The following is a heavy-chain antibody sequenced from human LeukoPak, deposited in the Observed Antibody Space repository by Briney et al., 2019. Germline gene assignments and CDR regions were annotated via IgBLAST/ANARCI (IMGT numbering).Heavy chain of an antibody. D-gene: IGHD2-15*01. CDR2: ISGSGGST. CDR1: GFTFSSYA. Sequence: GGSLRLSCAASGFTFSSYAMSWVRQAPGKGLEWVSAISGSGGSTYYADSVKGRFTISRDNSKNTLYLQMNSLRAEDTAVYYYAKDQSCSGGSCYFDYWGQGTLVTVSS. CDR3: AKDQSCSGGSCYFDY. V-gene: IGHV3-23*01. J-gene: IGHJ4*02.